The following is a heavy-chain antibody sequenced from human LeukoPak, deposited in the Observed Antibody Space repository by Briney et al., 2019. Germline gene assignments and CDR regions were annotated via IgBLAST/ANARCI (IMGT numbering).Heavy chain of an antibody. V-gene: IGHV1-18*01. CDR3: AGDITFLSLASIGFDY. D-gene: IGHD3-16*01. CDR1: GYTFTRYG. Sequence: ASVKVSCKASGYTFTRYGLSWVRQAPGQGLEWMGWISSYNGKTNYAQKFQGRLTMTTDTSTSTAYMELRSLTSDDTAVYYCAGDITFLSLASIGFDYWSQGTVVTVSS. J-gene: IGHJ4*02. CDR2: ISSYNGKT.